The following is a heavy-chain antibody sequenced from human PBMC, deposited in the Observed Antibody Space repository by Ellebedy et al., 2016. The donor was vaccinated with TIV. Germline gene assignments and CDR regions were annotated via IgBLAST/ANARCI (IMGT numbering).Heavy chain of an antibody. CDR2: IYYTGST. CDR1: GGSISSHY. CDR3: ARDRRKGGLATADS. V-gene: IGHV4-59*11. Sequence: SETLSLTXTVSGGSISSHYWSWIRQPPGRGLEWIGWIYYTGSTNHNPSLKSQVTILLDTSKNQFSLKLSSVTAADTAVYYCARDRRKGGLATADSWGQGTLVTVS. J-gene: IGHJ4*02. D-gene: IGHD5-24*01.